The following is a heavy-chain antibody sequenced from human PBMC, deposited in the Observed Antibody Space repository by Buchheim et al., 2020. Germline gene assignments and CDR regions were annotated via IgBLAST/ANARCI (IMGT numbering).Heavy chain of an antibody. J-gene: IGHJ6*02. CDR1: GVIFSTYG. CDR3: AKEVADDYYYYGMDV. CDR2: MSYDGRNI. Sequence: QVQLVESGGGVVQPGRSLRRSCAASGVIFSTYGMHWVRQAPGKGLEWVSVMSYDGRNIYYADSVKGRFTISRDNSKNTLYLQLNSLRAEDSAVYYCAKEVADDYYYYGMDVWGQGTT. D-gene: IGHD6-19*01. V-gene: IGHV3-30*18.